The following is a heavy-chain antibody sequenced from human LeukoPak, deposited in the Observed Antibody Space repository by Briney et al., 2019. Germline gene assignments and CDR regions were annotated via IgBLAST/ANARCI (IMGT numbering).Heavy chain of an antibody. Sequence: ASVKVSCKASGYTFTTYYLYWVRQAPGHGLECVGMIQPDYGTTSYSQKFQGRVTITRDTSTSTLYMELSSLTSEDTAVYYCSRNAASGFDIWGQGTRVTVSS. CDR3: SRNAASGFDI. V-gene: IGHV1-46*01. CDR1: GYTFTTYY. J-gene: IGHJ4*02. CDR2: IQPDYGTT.